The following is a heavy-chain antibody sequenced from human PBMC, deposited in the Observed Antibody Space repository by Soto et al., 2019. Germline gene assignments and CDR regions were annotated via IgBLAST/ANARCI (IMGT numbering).Heavy chain of an antibody. V-gene: IGHV3-23*01. J-gene: IGHJ4*02. CDR2: VSATGATT. CDR1: GFTFSYYA. CDR3: ARDPDAYLSIWGYDY. D-gene: IGHD3-16*01. Sequence: EVQLLESGGGLVQTGGSLRLSCAASGFTFSYYAMNWVRQAPGKGLEWVTHVSATGATTHYADSVNGRFTISRDNSKNTLFLQMNSLRAEDTALYYCARDPDAYLSIWGYDYWGQGTLVTASS.